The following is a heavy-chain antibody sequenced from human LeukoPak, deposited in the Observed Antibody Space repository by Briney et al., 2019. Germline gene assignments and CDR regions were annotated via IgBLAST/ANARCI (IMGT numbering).Heavy chain of an antibody. Sequence: PGGSLRLSCAASGFTFSSYAMSWVRQAPGKGLDWVSAISGSGGSTYYADSVKGRFTISRDNSKNTLYLQMNSLRAEDTAVYYCAKDPARGIAVAVDRGNWFDPWGQGTLVTVSS. V-gene: IGHV3-23*01. D-gene: IGHD6-19*01. CDR2: ISGSGGST. CDR1: GFTFSSYA. J-gene: IGHJ5*02. CDR3: AKDPARGIAVAVDRGNWFDP.